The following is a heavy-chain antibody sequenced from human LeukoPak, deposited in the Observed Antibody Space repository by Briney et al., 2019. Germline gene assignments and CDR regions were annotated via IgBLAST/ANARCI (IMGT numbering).Heavy chain of an antibody. Sequence: PSETLSLTCAVYGGSFSGYYWSWIRQPPGKGLEWIGEINHSGSTNYDPSLKSRVTISVDTSKNQFSLKLSSVSAADTAVYYCAREGSWNYSLIDYWGQGTLVTVSS. CDR1: GGSFSGYY. CDR3: AREGSWNYSLIDY. D-gene: IGHD1-7*01. J-gene: IGHJ4*02. V-gene: IGHV4-34*01. CDR2: INHSGST.